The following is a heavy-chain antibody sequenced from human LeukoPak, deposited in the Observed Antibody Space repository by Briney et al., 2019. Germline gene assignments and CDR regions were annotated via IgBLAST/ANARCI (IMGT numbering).Heavy chain of an antibody. CDR3: ARGVTTENWFDP. Sequence: PSETLSFTCTASGGSISSYYWSWIRQPPGKGLEWIGYIYYSGSTNYNPSLKSRVSISVDKSKKQFSLKLSSVTAADTAVYYCARGVTTENWFDPWGQGTLVTVSS. V-gene: IGHV4-59*12. J-gene: IGHJ5*02. CDR1: GGSISSYY. CDR2: IYYSGST. D-gene: IGHD1/OR15-1a*01.